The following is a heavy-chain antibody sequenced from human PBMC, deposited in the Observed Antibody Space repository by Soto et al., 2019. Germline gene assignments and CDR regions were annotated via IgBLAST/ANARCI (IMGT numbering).Heavy chain of an antibody. CDR2: IYYSGGT. Sequence: VQLQESGPGLLKASQTLSLTCTVSGATITSDGNYWSWLRQHPEKGLEWIGHIYYSGGTYFNLSHQSRLTLTVDTSKNQFSLKLTSVTAADTAVYFCARVPGAGHEFRYWGQGALVTVSS. J-gene: IGHJ4*02. CDR3: ARVPGAGHEFRY. D-gene: IGHD3-10*01. V-gene: IGHV4-31*03. CDR1: GATITSDGNY.